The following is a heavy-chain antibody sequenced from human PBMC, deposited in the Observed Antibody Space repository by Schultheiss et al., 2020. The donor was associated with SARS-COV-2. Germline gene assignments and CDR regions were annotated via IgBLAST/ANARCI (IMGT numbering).Heavy chain of an antibody. CDR3: ARHLPTLPADFIDY. Sequence: GESLKISCKGSGYSFTSYWIGWVRQMPGKGLEWMGIIYPGDSDTRYSPSFQGQVTISVDRSINTAYLQWRSLKASDTAMYYCARHLPTLPADFIDYWGQGTLVTVSS. CDR1: GYSFTSYW. V-gene: IGHV5-51*01. CDR2: IYPGDSDT. J-gene: IGHJ4*02. D-gene: IGHD2-2*01.